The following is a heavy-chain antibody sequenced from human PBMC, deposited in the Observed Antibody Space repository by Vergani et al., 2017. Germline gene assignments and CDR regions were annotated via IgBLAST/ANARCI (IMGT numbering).Heavy chain of an antibody. CDR1: GFTVSSNY. Sequence: EVQLVESGGGLIQPGGSLRLSCAASGFTVSSNYMSWVRQAPGKGLEWVSVIYSGDNTYYADSVKGRFTISRDNSKNTLYLQMNSLRAEDTAVYYCASAPGACSGGSCYRPIVELGFDPWGQGTLVTVSS. CDR2: IYSGDNT. J-gene: IGHJ5*02. CDR3: ASAPGACSGGSCYRPIVELGFDP. V-gene: IGHV3-53*01. D-gene: IGHD2-15*01.